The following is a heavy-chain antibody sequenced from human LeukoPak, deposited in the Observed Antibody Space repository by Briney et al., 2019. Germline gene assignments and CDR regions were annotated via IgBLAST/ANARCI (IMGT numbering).Heavy chain of an antibody. J-gene: IGHJ4*02. Sequence: GGSLRLSCSASGFTFSSYAMHWVCQAPGKGLEYVSAISSNGGSTYYADSVKGRFTISRDNSKNTLYLQMSSLRAEDTAVYYCARDRGGSKRAYDYWGQGTLVTISS. V-gene: IGHV3-64D*06. CDR3: ARDRGGSKRAYDY. CDR2: ISSNGGST. CDR1: GFTFSSYA. D-gene: IGHD2-2*01.